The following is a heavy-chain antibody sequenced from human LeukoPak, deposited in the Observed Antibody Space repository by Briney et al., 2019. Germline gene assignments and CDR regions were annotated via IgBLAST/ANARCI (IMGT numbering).Heavy chain of an antibody. V-gene: IGHV3-7*01. CDR1: GFTFSNYW. Sequence: QTGGSLRLSCAASGFTFSNYWMSWVRQAPGKGLEWVANIKQDASEKNYVDSVKGRFIIPRDNAKNSLYLQMNSLRAEDTAVYYCARVPPRHDGSGWYYFDYWGQGTLVTVSS. D-gene: IGHD6-19*01. CDR2: IKQDASEK. J-gene: IGHJ4*02. CDR3: ARVPPRHDGSGWYYFDY.